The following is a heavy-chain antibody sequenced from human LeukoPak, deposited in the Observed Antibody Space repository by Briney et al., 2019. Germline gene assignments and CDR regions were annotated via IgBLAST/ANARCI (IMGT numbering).Heavy chain of an antibody. CDR3: AKDPFSGGSSTSRGYFDY. V-gene: IGHV3-23*01. CDR2: ISGSGGST. J-gene: IGHJ4*02. D-gene: IGHD2-2*01. Sequence: GGSLRLSCAASGFTFSSYAMSWVRQAPGKGLEWVSAISGSGGSTYYADSVKGRFTISRDNSKNTLDLQMNSLRAEDTAVYYCAKDPFSGGSSTSRGYFDYWGQGTLVTVSS. CDR1: GFTFSSYA.